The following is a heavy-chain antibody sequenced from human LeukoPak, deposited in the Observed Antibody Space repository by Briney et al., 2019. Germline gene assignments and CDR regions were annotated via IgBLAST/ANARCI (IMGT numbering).Heavy chain of an antibody. CDR3: ARYPFDSSSWVDY. CDR1: GGSISSYY. D-gene: IGHD6-13*01. V-gene: IGHV4-59*12. CDR2: IYYSGST. Sequence: PSETLSLTCTVSGGSISSYYWSWIRQPPGKGLEWIGYIYYSGSTYYNPSLKSRVTISVDTSKNQFSLKLSSVTAADTAVYYCARYPFDSSSWVDYWGQGTLVTVSS. J-gene: IGHJ4*02.